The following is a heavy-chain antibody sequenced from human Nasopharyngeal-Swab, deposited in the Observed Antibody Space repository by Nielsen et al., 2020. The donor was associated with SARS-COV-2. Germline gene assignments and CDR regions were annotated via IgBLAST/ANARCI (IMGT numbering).Heavy chain of an antibody. CDR1: GGSISSTNYY. D-gene: IGHD2-15*01. Sequence: SETLSLTCTVSGGSISSTNYYWGWIRQPPGKGLERIGSIYYNGNTYYNPSLKSRVTKSVDMSKNQFSLKLTSVTAADTAVYFCARQKRDCSGSNCYLYYFDYWGRGTLVTVSS. CDR3: ARQKRDCSGSNCYLYYFDY. J-gene: IGHJ4*02. CDR2: IYYNGNT. V-gene: IGHV4-39*01.